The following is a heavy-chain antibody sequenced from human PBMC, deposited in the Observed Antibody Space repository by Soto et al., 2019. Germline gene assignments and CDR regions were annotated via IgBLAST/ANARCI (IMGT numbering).Heavy chain of an antibody. V-gene: IGHV4-4*02. CDR2: VYHNGNT. CDR3: ATRGIVGPIY. Sequence: QVQLQESGTGLVEPSGTLSLTCNVYDGTINNGDWCSWVRQPPGKGLEWIGEVYHNGNTNYNASPKSRVTVSVDKSRNQFSLRLTSVTPADTAVYYCATRGIVGPIYWGQGTLVTVSS. J-gene: IGHJ4*02. D-gene: IGHD1-26*01. CDR1: DGTINNGDW.